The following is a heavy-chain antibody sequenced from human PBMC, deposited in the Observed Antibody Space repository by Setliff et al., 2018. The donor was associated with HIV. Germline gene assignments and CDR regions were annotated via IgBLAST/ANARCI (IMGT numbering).Heavy chain of an antibody. CDR3: AKQYSMYYYYYMDV. CDR2: IGPGGSVT. V-gene: IGHV3-23*01. D-gene: IGHD6-6*01. CDR1: GFTFSSYM. Sequence: GGSLRLSCAASGFTFSSYMMNWVRQAPGKGLDWVSSIGPGGSVTFYTDSVKGRFTISRDNSKNTLYLQMNSLRAEDTAVYYCAKQYSMYYYYYMDVWGKGTTVTVSS. J-gene: IGHJ6*03.